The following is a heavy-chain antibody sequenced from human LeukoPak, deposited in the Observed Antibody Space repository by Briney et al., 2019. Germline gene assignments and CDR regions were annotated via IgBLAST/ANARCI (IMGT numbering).Heavy chain of an antibody. CDR2: ISSSSSTI. CDR3: ARVGQFDY. Sequence: GGSLRLSCAASGFTFSSYSMNWVRQAPGKGLEWVSYISSSSSTIYYADSVKGRFTISRDNAKNSLYLQINTLRAEDTAVYYCARVGQFDYWGQGTLVTVSS. CDR1: GFTFSSYS. V-gene: IGHV3-48*04. J-gene: IGHJ4*02.